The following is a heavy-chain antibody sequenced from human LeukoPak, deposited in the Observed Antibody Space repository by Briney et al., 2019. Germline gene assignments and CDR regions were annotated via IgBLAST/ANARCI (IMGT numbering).Heavy chain of an antibody. V-gene: IGHV3-33*01. Sequence: GGSLRLSCAASGFTFSSYGMHWVRQAPGKGLEWVAVIWYDGSNKYYADSVKGRFTISRDNSKNTLYLQMNSLRAEDTAVYCCARAQWLANYYYYGMDVWGQGTTVTVSS. J-gene: IGHJ6*02. CDR3: ARAQWLANYYYYGMDV. CDR1: GFTFSSYG. CDR2: IWYDGSNK. D-gene: IGHD6-19*01.